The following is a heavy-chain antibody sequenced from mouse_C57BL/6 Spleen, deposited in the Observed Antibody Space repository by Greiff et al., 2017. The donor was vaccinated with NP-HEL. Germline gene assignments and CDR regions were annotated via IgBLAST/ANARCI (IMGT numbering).Heavy chain of an antibody. CDR1: GFTFSSYG. V-gene: IGHV5-6*01. CDR3: ARRGLRLDYFDY. D-gene: IGHD3-1*01. Sequence: DVHLVESGGDLVKPGGSLKLSCAASGFTFSSYGMSWVRQTPDKRLEWVATISSGGSYTYYPDSVKGRFTISRDNAKNTLYLQMSSLKSEDTAMYYCARRGLRLDYFDYWGQGITLTVSS. J-gene: IGHJ2*01. CDR2: ISSGGSYT.